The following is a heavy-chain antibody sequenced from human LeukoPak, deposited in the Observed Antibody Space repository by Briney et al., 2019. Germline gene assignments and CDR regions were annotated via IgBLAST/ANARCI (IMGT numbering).Heavy chain of an antibody. CDR1: GYTFTSYV. CDR2: IDAGNGNT. Sequence: ASVKVSCKASGYTFTSYVIHWVRQAPGQRLEWMGWIDAGNGNTKYSQKFQGRVTITRDTSASTVYMELSSLRSEDTAVYYCASDFGSGSYKLDYWGQGTLVTVSS. CDR3: ASDFGSGSYKLDY. J-gene: IGHJ4*02. V-gene: IGHV1-3*01. D-gene: IGHD3-10*01.